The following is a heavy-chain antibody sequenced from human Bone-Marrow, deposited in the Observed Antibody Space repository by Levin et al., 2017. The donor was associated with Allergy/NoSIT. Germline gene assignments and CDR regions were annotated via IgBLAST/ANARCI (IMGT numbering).Heavy chain of an antibody. Sequence: PGGSLRLSCAASGFTFSSYGMHWVRQAPGKGLEWVAVISYDGSNKYYADSVKGRFTISRDNSKNTLYLQMNSLRAEDTAVYYCAIVSLLWFGESDFDYWGQGTLVTVSS. J-gene: IGHJ4*02. CDR1: GFTFSSYG. D-gene: IGHD3-10*01. CDR3: AIVSLLWFGESDFDY. CDR2: ISYDGSNK. V-gene: IGHV3-30*03.